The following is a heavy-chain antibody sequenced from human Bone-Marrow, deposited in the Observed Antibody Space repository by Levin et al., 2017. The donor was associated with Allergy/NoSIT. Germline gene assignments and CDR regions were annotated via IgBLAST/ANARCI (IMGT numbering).Heavy chain of an antibody. CDR2: IKNSETT. D-gene: IGHD5-12*01. J-gene: IGHJ6*02. CDR3: ASLGYTISYYDYAMDV. CDR1: GGSISNSY. V-gene: IGHV4-59*01. Sequence: SETLSLTCSVSGGSISNSYWSWIRQAPGKGLEWIGYIKNSETTKYNPSLNSRVTISADTSKNQVSLRLTSVTAADTAVYYCASLGYTISYYDYAMDVWGQGTTVTVSS.